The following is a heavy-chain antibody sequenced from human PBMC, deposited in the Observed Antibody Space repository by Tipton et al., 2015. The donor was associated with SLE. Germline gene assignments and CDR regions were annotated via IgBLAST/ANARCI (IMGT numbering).Heavy chain of an antibody. D-gene: IGHD1-26*01. J-gene: IGHJ4*02. CDR1: DGSFSGHY. V-gene: IGHV4-34*01. CDR3: AREGGGPDY. CDR2: INHSGST. Sequence: LRLSCSVYDGSFSGHYWTWIRQPPGKGLEWIGEINHSGSTNYNPSLKSRVTISIDTSKSQFSLKLRSVTAADTAIYYCAREGGGPDYWGQGTLVTVSS.